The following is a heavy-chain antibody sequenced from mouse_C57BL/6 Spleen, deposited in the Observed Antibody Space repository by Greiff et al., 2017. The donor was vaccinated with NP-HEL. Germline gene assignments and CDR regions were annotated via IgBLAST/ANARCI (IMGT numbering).Heavy chain of an antibody. Sequence: VQLQQPGAELVKPGASVKLSCKASGYTFTSYWMHWVKQRPGRGLEWIGRIDPNSGGTKYNEKFKSKATLTVDKPSSTAYMQLSSLTSEDSAVDYCARGWLRREGYALDDWGQGTTVTVSS. V-gene: IGHV1-72*01. CDR1: GYTFTSYW. CDR2: IDPNSGGT. J-gene: IGHJ4*01. CDR3: ARGWLRREGYALDD. D-gene: IGHD2-2*01.